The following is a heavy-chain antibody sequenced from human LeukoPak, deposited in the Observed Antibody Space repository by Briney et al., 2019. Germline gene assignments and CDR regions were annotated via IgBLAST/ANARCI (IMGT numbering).Heavy chain of an antibody. CDR1: GGSISSSSYY. CDR2: IYYSGST. CDR3: EREYPEGYYYMDV. Sequence: PSETLSLTCTVSGGSISSSSYYWGWIRQPPGKGLEWIGSIYYSGSTYYNPSLKSRVTISVDTSKNQFSLKLSSVTAADTAVYYCEREYPEGYYYMDVWGKGTTVTVSS. J-gene: IGHJ6*03. V-gene: IGHV4-39*07. D-gene: IGHD2-2*01.